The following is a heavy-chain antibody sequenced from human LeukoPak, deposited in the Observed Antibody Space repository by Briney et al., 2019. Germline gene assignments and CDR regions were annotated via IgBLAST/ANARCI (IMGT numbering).Heavy chain of an antibody. CDR2: IVVGSGNT. Sequence: SVKVSCKASGFTFTSSAMQWVRQARGQRLEWIGWIVVGSGNTNYARKFQERVTITRDMSTSTAYMELSSLRSEDTAVYYCAAVRGAAARVTPWGQGTLVTVSS. D-gene: IGHD6-13*01. V-gene: IGHV1-58*02. CDR3: AAVRGAAARVTP. J-gene: IGHJ5*02. CDR1: GFTFTSSA.